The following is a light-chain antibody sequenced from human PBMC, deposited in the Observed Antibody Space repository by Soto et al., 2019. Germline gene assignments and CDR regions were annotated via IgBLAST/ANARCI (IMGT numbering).Light chain of an antibody. V-gene: IGLV2-14*01. J-gene: IGLJ3*02. CDR1: SSDVGGYNY. Sequence: QSALTQPASVSGSPGQSITISCTGTSSDVGGYNYVSWYQQHPGKAPKLMIYEVSNRPSGVSARFSGSKSGNTASLTISGLQAEDEADYYCRSYTSSSTVFGGGTKLTVL. CDR2: EVS. CDR3: RSYTSSSTV.